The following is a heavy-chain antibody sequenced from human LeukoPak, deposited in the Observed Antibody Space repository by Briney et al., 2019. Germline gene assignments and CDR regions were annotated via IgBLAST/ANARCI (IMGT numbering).Heavy chain of an antibody. CDR2: ISRTGSTT. Sequence: GGSLRLSCAASGFTFSNYFMHWVRQAPGKGLEYFSAISRTGSTTYYTNSVKGRFTISRDNSKNTLYLQMGGLRAEDMAVYYCAASRYCSGGDCYSLAFDIWGQGTMVTVSS. CDR3: AASRYCSGGDCYSLAFDI. CDR1: GFTFSNYF. V-gene: IGHV3-64*01. J-gene: IGHJ3*02. D-gene: IGHD2-15*01.